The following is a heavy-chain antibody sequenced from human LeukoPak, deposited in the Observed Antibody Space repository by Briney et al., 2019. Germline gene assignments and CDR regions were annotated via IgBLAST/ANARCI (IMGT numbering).Heavy chain of an antibody. V-gene: IGHV3-7*01. CDR2: IKQDGTEK. D-gene: IGHD6-13*01. CDR3: ARDNWSGIGFYFDY. CDR1: GFTFNNYW. J-gene: IGHJ4*02. Sequence: GGSLRLSCAASGFTFNNYWMSWVRQAPGKGLEWVANIKQDGTEKYYVDSVKGRFTISRDNAKNSLYLQMNSLRAEDTAVYYCARDNWSGIGFYFDYWGQGTLVTVSS.